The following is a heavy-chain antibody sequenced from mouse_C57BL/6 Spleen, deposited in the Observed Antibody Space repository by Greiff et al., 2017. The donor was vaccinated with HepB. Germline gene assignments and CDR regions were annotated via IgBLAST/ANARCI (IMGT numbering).Heavy chain of an antibody. D-gene: IGHD2-1*01. V-gene: IGHV1-82*01. J-gene: IGHJ2*01. CDR1: GYAFSSSW. CDR3: AKIYYGNSDYFDY. CDR2: IYPGDGDT. Sequence: VHLVESGPELVKPGASVKISCKASGYAFSSSWMNWVKQRPGKGLEWIGRIYPGDGDTNYNGKFKGKATLTADKSSSTAYMQLSSLTSEDSAVYFCAKIYYGNSDYFDYWGQGTTLTVSS.